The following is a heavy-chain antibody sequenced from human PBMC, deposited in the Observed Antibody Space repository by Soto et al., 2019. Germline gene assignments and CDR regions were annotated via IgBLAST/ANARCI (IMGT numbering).Heavy chain of an antibody. CDR3: ANLVVGCSSTSCYLSYWFDP. CDR2: FDPEDGET. CDR1: GYTLTELS. Sequence: ASVKISCKVSGYTLTELSMHWVRQAPGKGLEWMGGFDPEDGETIYAQKFQGRVTMTEDTSTDTAYMELSSLRSEDTAVYYCANLVVGCSSTSCYLSYWFDPWGQGTLVTVSS. J-gene: IGHJ5*02. V-gene: IGHV1-24*01. D-gene: IGHD2-2*01.